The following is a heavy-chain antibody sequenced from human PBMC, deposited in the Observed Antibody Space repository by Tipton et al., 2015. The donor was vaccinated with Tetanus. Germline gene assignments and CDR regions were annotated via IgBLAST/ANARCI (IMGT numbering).Heavy chain of an antibody. CDR2: VSYSGRT. CDR1: GGSVRSGDYS. Sequence: VKPSETLSLTCTVSGGSVRSGDYSWNWIRQPPGKGLEWLAYVSYSGRTNSNYSLKSRITISQDTSKNQFSLKLTSVTAADTAVYYCARRLIQNWFDPWGQGTLVTVSS. V-gene: IGHV4-61*08. J-gene: IGHJ5*02. D-gene: IGHD2-8*01. CDR3: ARRLIQNWFDP.